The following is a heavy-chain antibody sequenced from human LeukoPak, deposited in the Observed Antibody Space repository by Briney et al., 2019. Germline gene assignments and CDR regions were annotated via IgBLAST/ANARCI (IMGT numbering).Heavy chain of an antibody. J-gene: IGHJ4*02. CDR3: VRGGRSSGFYERGYEGL. CDR2: MNPDGDNT. D-gene: IGHD6-19*01. V-gene: IGHV1-8*01. Sequence: ASVKVSCKASGYTFTNYDIDWVRQATGQGLEWMGWMNPDGDNTGCAQKFQGRFTMTKDTSINTAYMELSSLRSDDSAVYYCVRGGRSSGFYERGYEGLWGQGTLVTVSS. CDR1: GYTFTNYD.